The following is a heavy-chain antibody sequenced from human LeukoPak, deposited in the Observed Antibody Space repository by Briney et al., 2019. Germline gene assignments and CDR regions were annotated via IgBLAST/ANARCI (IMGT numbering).Heavy chain of an antibody. CDR3: AREIGWTGPSTYFDY. V-gene: IGHV3-48*01. D-gene: IGHD3/OR15-3a*01. CDR1: GFTFSSNS. J-gene: IGHJ4*02. Sequence: GGSLRLSCAASGFTFSSNSMNWVRQAPGKGLEWVSYISSSSSTIYYAASVKGRFTISRDNAKNSLYLQMNSLRAEDTAVYYCAREIGWTGPSTYFDYWGQGTLVTVSS. CDR2: ISSSSSTI.